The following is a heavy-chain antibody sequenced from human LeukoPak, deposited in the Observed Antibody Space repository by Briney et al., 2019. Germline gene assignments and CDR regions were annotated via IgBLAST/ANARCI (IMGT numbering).Heavy chain of an antibody. Sequence: GGSLRLSCAASGFTFSNYSMNWVRQAPGKGLEWVSYISSSSSTIYYADSVKGRFTISRDNAKNSLYLQMNSLRAEDTAVYYCSLLSSCSGGSCDYFDYRGQGTLVTVSS. CDR2: ISSSSSTI. CDR3: SLLSSCSGGSCDYFDY. CDR1: GFTFSNYS. D-gene: IGHD2-15*01. V-gene: IGHV3-48*01. J-gene: IGHJ4*02.